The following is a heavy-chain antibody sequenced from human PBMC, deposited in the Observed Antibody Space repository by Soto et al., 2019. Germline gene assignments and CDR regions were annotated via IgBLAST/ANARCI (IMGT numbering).Heavy chain of an antibody. CDR1: GGSISSGGYY. Sequence: PSETLSLTCTVSGGSISSGGYYWSWIRQHPGKGLEWIGYIYYSGSTYYNPSLKSRVTISVDTSKNQFSLKLTSVTAADTAVYYCARDKITGLFDYWGQGTLVTVSS. V-gene: IGHV4-31*03. CDR2: IYYSGST. J-gene: IGHJ4*02. CDR3: ARDKITGLFDY. D-gene: IGHD2-8*02.